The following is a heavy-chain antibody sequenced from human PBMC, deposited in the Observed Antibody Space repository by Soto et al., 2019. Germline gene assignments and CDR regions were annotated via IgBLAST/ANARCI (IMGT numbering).Heavy chain of an antibody. CDR2: TYYRSKWYN. CDR3: ARLRDYYDSSGYFSEALDF. CDR1: GDRVSSNSAA. J-gene: IGHJ4*02. D-gene: IGHD3-22*01. Sequence: SQTLSLTCAISGDRVSSNSAAWNWIRQSPSRGLEWLGRTYYRSKWYNDYAVSVKSRITTNPDTSKNQFSLQLNSVTPEDTAVYFCARLRDYYDSSGYFSEALDFWGQGTLVTVSS. V-gene: IGHV6-1*01.